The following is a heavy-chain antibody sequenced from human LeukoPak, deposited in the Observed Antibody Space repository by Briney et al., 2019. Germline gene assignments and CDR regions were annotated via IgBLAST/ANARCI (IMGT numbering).Heavy chain of an antibody. J-gene: IGHJ3*02. Sequence: SETLSLTCGVSGFSIRSGHYWGWIRQPPGKGLEWIANIHQGGNTYYNPSLKSRVTISVDTFKNQFSLKLSSVTAADTAVYYCARVVVVVATEENDALDIWGQGTMVIVSS. CDR2: IHQGGNT. CDR1: GFSIRSGHY. CDR3: ARVVVVVATEENDALDI. D-gene: IGHD2-21*02. V-gene: IGHV4-38-2*01.